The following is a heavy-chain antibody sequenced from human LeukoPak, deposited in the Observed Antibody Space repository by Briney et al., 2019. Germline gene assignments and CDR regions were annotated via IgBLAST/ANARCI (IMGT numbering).Heavy chain of an antibody. V-gene: IGHV4-59*01. CDR3: AGGSSGYYYSVDY. Sequence: SETLSLTCTVSGESISSYYWSWIRQPPGKGLEWIGYIYYSGSTNYNPSLKSRVTISVDTSKNQFSLKLRSVTAADTAVYYCAGGSSGYYYSVDYWGQGTLVTVSS. J-gene: IGHJ4*02. D-gene: IGHD3-22*01. CDR2: IYYSGST. CDR1: GESISSYY.